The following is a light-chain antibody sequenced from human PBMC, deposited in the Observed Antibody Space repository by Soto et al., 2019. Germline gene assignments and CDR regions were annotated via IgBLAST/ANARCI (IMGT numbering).Light chain of an antibody. V-gene: IGKV3-20*01. J-gene: IGKJ4*01. CDR1: QSVSSNY. CDR3: QQFSSYPLT. Sequence: FPQSRGPRSLCPGERATLSCRASQSVSSNYLAWYQQKPGQAPRLLIYDASSRATGIPDRFSGGGSGTDFTLTISILEPEDFAVYYCQQFSSYPLTFGGGTKVDIK. CDR2: DAS.